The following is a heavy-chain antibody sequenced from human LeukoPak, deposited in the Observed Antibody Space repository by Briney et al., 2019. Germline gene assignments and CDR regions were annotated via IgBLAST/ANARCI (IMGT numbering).Heavy chain of an antibody. CDR3: ARDVDVVGANQGDY. CDR1: GFTFSSYS. D-gene: IGHD4/OR15-4a*01. Sequence: PGGSLRLSCAASGFTFSSYSMNWVRQAPGKGLEWVSSISSSSSYIYYADSVKGRFTISRDNAKNSLYLQMNSLRAEDTAVYYCARDVDVVGANQGDYGGQRTLVTVSS. V-gene: IGHV3-21*01. J-gene: IGHJ4*02. CDR2: ISSSSSYI.